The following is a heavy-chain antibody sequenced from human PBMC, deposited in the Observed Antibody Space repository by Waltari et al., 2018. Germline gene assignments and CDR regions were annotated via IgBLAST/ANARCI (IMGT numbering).Heavy chain of an antibody. CDR1: GGSISSYY. J-gene: IGHJ5*02. V-gene: IGHV4-59*01. D-gene: IGHD6-13*01. CDR3: ATTYSSSWYGYWFDP. CDR2: IYYSGST. Sequence: VQLQESGPGLVKPSETLSLTCTVSGGSISSYYWSWLRPPPGKGLEWIGYIYYSGSTNYNPSLKSRVTISVDTSKNQFSLKLSSVTAADTAVYYCATTYSSSWYGYWFDPWGQGTLVTVSS.